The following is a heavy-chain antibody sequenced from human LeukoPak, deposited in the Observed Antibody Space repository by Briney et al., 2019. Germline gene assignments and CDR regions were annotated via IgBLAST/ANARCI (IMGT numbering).Heavy chain of an antibody. J-gene: IGHJ4*02. Sequence: ASVKVSCKGSGYTFNSYDINWVRQATGQGLEWMGWINPNSGGTNYAQKFQGRVTMTRDTSISAAYMELSSLRSDDTAVYYCARPTYTSSWYAFHYWGQGTLVTVSS. CDR3: ARPTYTSSWYAFHY. D-gene: IGHD6-13*01. CDR1: GYTFNSYD. V-gene: IGHV1-2*02. CDR2: INPNSGGT.